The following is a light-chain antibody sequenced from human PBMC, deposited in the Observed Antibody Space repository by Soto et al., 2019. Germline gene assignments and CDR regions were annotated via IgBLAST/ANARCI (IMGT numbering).Light chain of an antibody. Sequence: QSVLTQPASVSGSPGKSITISCTGTSRDVGGYNYFSWYQQHPGKATKLMIYEVSNRPSGVSNRFSGSKSGNTASLTISGLQAEDEADYYCSSYRRSSTVVFGGGTKLTVL. CDR3: SSYRRSSTVV. V-gene: IGLV2-14*01. J-gene: IGLJ2*01. CDR2: EVS. CDR1: SRDVGGYNY.